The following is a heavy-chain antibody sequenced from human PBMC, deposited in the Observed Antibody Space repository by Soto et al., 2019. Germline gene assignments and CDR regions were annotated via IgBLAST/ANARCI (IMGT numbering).Heavy chain of an antibody. Sequence: GGSLRLSCAASGFTFSSYGMHWVRQAPGKGLEWVAVIWYDGSNKYYADSVKGRFTISRDNSKNTLYLQMNSLRAEDTAVYYCARDAVDIVVVVAATNYYYGMDVWGQGTTVTVSS. CDR1: GFTFSSYG. J-gene: IGHJ6*02. CDR2: IWYDGSNK. D-gene: IGHD2-15*01. V-gene: IGHV3-33*01. CDR3: ARDAVDIVVVVAATNYYYGMDV.